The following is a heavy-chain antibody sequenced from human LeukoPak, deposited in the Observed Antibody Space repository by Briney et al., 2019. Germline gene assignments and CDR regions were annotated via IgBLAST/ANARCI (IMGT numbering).Heavy chain of an antibody. Sequence: ASVKVSCKASGYTFTGYYMHWVRQAPGQGLEWMGWINPNSGGTNYAQKFQGRVTMTRDTSISTAYMELSRLRSDDTAVYYCARSYYGGNLLDYWGQGTLVNVSS. V-gene: IGHV1-2*02. D-gene: IGHD4-23*01. CDR2: INPNSGGT. CDR1: GYTFTGYY. CDR3: ARSYYGGNLLDY. J-gene: IGHJ4*02.